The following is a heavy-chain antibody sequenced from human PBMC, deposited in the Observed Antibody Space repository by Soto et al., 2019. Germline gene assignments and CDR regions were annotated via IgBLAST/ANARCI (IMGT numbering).Heavy chain of an antibody. J-gene: IGHJ6*03. CDR2: IYYSGST. CDR3: ARGRTFLEWLPSYYYYYMDV. CDR1: GGSISSYY. V-gene: IGHV4-59*01. D-gene: IGHD3-3*02. Sequence: SETLSLTCTVSGGSISSYYWSWIRQPPGKGLEWIGYIYYSGSTNYNPSLKSRVTISVDTSKSQFSLKLSSVTAADTAVYYCARGRTFLEWLPSYYYYYMDVWGKGTTVTVSS.